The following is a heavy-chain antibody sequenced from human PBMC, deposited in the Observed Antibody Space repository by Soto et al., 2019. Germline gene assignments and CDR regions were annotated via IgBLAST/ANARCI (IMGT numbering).Heavy chain of an antibody. J-gene: IGHJ5*02. CDR3: ARRVWSRASGSPDP. V-gene: IGHV3-9*01. Sequence: EVRLVESGGGLVQPGRSLRLSCAASGFTFDDYAMHWVRQAPGKGLEWVTGISCNSGTIGYADSVKGRFTISRDNAKNPLCLQMNSLSTEDTALYYCARRVWSRASGSPDPWGQGTLVTVSS. D-gene: IGHD3-10*01. CDR1: GFTFDDYA. CDR2: ISCNSGTI.